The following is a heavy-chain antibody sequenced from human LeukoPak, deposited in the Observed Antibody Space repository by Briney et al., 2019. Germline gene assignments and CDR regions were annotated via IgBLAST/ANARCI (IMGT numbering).Heavy chain of an antibody. CDR1: GFTFSSYA. CDR2: ISYDGSNK. J-gene: IGHJ4*02. CDR3: VRESIFGVVTATFDY. Sequence: GGSLRLSCAASGFTFSSYAMHWVRQAPGKGLEWVAVISYDGSNKYYADSVKGRFTISRDNSKNTLYLQMNSLRAEDTAVYYCVRESIFGVVTATFDYWGQGTLVTVSS. D-gene: IGHD3-3*01. V-gene: IGHV3-30-3*01.